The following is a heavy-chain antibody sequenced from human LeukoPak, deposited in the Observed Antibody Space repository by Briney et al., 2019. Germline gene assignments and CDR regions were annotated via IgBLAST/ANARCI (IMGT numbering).Heavy chain of an antibody. J-gene: IGHJ6*02. V-gene: IGHV3-53*01. Sequence: GGSLRLSCAASGFTVSSNYMSWVRQAPGKGLECVSVIYSGGSTYYADSVKGRFTISRDNSKNTLYLQMNSLRAEDTAVYYCARDRYYYGMDVWGQGTTVTVSS. CDR2: IYSGGST. CDR1: GFTVSSNY. CDR3: ARDRYYYGMDV.